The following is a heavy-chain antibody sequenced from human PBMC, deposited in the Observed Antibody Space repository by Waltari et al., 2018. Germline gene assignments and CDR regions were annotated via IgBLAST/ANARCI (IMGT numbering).Heavy chain of an antibody. D-gene: IGHD3-16*01. V-gene: IGHV4-38-2*01. CDR1: AYSASSGYY. CDR3: ARLEFLRLGALDY. Sequence: QVQPQESGPALAKPSETLSLTCAVPAYSASSGYYWGGIRQPPGKGLEWIGSIYHSGSTYYNPSIKSRVTISVDTSKNQFSLKLSSVTAADTAVYYCARLEFLRLGALDYWGQGTLVTVSS. CDR2: IYHSGST. J-gene: IGHJ4*02.